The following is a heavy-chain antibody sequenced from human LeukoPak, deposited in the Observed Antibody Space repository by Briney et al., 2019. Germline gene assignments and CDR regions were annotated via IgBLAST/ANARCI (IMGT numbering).Heavy chain of an antibody. J-gene: IGHJ3*02. V-gene: IGHV3-23*01. D-gene: IGHD4-23*01. CDR2: ISASGGRT. CDR1: GFIFSNYA. Sequence: GGSLRLSCEGSGFIFSNYAMSWVRQVPGKRPEWVSGISASGGRTHYADSVKGRFIISRDSSKNTVFLQMNSLRVDDTALYYCAKDPNEDWVGGFDMFGHRTMVTVSS. CDR3: AKDPNEDWVGGFDM.